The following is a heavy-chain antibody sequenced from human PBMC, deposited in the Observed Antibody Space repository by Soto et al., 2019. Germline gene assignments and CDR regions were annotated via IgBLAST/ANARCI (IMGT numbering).Heavy chain of an antibody. D-gene: IGHD2-8*01. V-gene: IGHV3-74*01. CDR3: VRDGCNADSFDI. J-gene: IGHJ3*02. CDR1: GFTFSPFW. Sequence: EVQLVESGGGLVQPGESLRLSCAASGFTFSPFWMHWVRQAPGKGLEWVSHMNADGSTTLYADSVKGRFTIYRDNAKNRLELQLHSLSAEETVVYLRVRDGCNADSFDIWGEGTMVTVSS. CDR2: MNADGSTT.